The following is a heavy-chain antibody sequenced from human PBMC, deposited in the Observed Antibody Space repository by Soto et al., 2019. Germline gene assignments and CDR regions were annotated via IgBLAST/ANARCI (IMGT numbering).Heavy chain of an antibody. Sequence: ASVKVSCKASGYTFITYDIHWVRQATGQGLEWMGWMNPYNGNAGYAQKFRGRVTMTRNTSISTAYMELSSLRSEDTAVYFCARRKERSGPHYFDSWGQGTLVTVSS. CDR3: ARRKERSGPHYFDS. CDR1: GYTFITYD. D-gene: IGHD6-25*01. CDR2: MNPYNGNA. J-gene: IGHJ4*02. V-gene: IGHV1-8*01.